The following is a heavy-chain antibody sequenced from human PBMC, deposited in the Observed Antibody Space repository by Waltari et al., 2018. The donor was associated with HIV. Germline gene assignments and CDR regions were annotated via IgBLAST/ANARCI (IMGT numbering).Heavy chain of an antibody. CDR3: ASGSSGWYSEYFVH. CDR1: GFPFSHYW. Sequence: EVQVVESGGDLVQPGGSLRPSCAASGFPFSHYWMHWVRQGPGKGLVWVSGIDNDGSSTTYADSVKGRFTISRDNAKNTLYLQMNSLRADDTAVYYCASGSSGWYSEYFVHWGQGTLVTVSS. D-gene: IGHD6-19*01. J-gene: IGHJ1*01. V-gene: IGHV3-74*01. CDR2: IDNDGSST.